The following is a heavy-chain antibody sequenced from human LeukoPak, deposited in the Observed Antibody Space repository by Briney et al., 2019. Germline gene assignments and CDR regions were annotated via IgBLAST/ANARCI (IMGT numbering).Heavy chain of an antibody. CDR1: GGSVSSGSYY. Sequence: SETLSLTCTVSGGSVSSGSYYWSWIRQPPGKGLEWIGYIYYSGSTNYNPSLKSRVTISVDTSKNQFSLKLSSVTAADTAVYYCARASFYGDYEGDFDYWGQGTLVTVSS. CDR3: ARASFYGDYEGDFDY. J-gene: IGHJ4*02. V-gene: IGHV4-61*01. D-gene: IGHD4-17*01. CDR2: IYYSGST.